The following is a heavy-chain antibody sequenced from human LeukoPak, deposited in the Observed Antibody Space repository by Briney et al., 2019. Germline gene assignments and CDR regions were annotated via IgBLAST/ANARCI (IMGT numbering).Heavy chain of an antibody. CDR1: GFTFSSYA. J-gene: IGHJ4*02. Sequence: PGGPLRLSCAASGFTFSSYAMSWVRQAPGKGLEWVSAISGSGGSTYYADSVKGRFTISRDNSKNTLYLQMNSLRAEDTAVYYCAKDSGDDILTGPQYYFDYWGQGTLVTVSS. V-gene: IGHV3-23*01. CDR2: ISGSGGST. D-gene: IGHD3-9*01. CDR3: AKDSGDDILTGPQYYFDY.